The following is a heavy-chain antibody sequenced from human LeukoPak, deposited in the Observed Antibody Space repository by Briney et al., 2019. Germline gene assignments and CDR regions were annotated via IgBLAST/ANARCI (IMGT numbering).Heavy chain of an antibody. CDR1: GDTFTSYD. CDR3: AIAAAGTYYYYGMDV. CDR2: MNPNSGNT. V-gene: IGHV1-8*01. D-gene: IGHD6-13*01. J-gene: IGHJ6*02. Sequence: ASVKVSCKASGDTFTSYDINWVRQAPGQGLEWMGWMNPNSGNTGYAQKFQGRVTMTRNTSISTAYMELSSLRSEDTAVYYCAIAAAGTYYYYGMDVWGQGTTVTVSS.